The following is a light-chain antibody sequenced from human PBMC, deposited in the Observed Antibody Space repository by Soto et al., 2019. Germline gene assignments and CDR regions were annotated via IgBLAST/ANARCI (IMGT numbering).Light chain of an antibody. CDR3: SSYSSSTVRYV. J-gene: IGLJ1*01. V-gene: IGLV2-14*01. CDR1: SSDVGSYDF. CDR2: EVS. Sequence: QSALTQPASVSGSPGQSIPMSCTGTSSDVGSYDFVSWYQQHPGKAPKLLIYEVSNRPSGVSARFSGSKSDNTASLTISGLQAADEADYFCSSYSSSTVRYVFGSGTKLTVL.